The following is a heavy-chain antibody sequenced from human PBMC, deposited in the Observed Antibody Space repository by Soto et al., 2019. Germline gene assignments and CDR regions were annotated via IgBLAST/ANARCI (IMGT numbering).Heavy chain of an antibody. CDR1: GGSISSGGYS. CDR2: IYHSGIT. J-gene: IGHJ6*02. V-gene: IGHV4-30-2*01. CDR3: ARSPDYYYYGMDV. Sequence: KTSETLSLTCAVSGGSISSGGYSWSWIRQPPGKGLEWIGYIYHSGITYYNPSLKSRVTISVDRSKNQFSLKLSSVTAADTAVYYCARSPDYYYYGMDVWGQGTTVTVSS.